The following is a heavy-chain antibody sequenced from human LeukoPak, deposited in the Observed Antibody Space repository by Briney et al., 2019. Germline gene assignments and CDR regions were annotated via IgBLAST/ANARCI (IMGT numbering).Heavy chain of an antibody. D-gene: IGHD3-10*01. CDR3: ARIGGVFHH. Sequence: SETLSLTCAVYGGSFSGYYWSWIRQPPGKGLEWIGEINHSGSTNYKPSLKSRLTISTDASNSHFSLRLTSVTPADTAVYYCARIGGVFHHWGQGTLVTVSS. V-gene: IGHV4-34*01. CDR1: GGSFSGYY. J-gene: IGHJ1*01. CDR2: INHSGST.